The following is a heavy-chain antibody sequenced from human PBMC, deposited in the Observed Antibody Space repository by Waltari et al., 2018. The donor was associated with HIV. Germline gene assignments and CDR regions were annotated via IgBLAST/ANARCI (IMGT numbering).Heavy chain of an antibody. CDR3: ARDPTYGEDEYYFDY. Sequence: QVQLVQSGAEVKKPGSSVKVSCKASGGTFSSYAISWVRQAPGQGLEWMGGILPIFGTANDAQKIQGRVTITADESTSTAYMELSSLRSEDTAVYYCARDPTYGEDEYYFDYWGQGTLVTVSS. J-gene: IGHJ4*02. V-gene: IGHV1-69*12. CDR2: ILPIFGTA. CDR1: GGTFSSYA. D-gene: IGHD4-17*01.